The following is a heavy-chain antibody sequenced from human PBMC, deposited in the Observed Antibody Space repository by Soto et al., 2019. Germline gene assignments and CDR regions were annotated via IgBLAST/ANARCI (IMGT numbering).Heavy chain of an antibody. V-gene: IGHV3-43*01. CDR1: GFTFDDYT. CDR2: ISWDGGST. J-gene: IGHJ4*02. CDR3: AKENGYSSSGVDY. Sequence: EVQLVESGGVVVQPGGSLRLSCAASGFTFDDYTMHWVRQAPGKGLEWVSLISWDGGSTYYADSVKGRFTISRDNSKNSLYMQMNSLITEDTALYYCAKENGYSSSGVDYWGQGTLVTVSS. D-gene: IGHD6-13*01.